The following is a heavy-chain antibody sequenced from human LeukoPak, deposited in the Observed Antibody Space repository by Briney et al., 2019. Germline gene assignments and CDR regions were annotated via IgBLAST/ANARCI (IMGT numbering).Heavy chain of an antibody. J-gene: IGHJ2*01. Sequence: KPSETLSLTCTVYGGSFSGYYWSWIRQPPGKGLEWIGEINHSGSTNYNPSLKSRVTISVDTSKNQFSLKLSSVTAADTAVYYCARGSYSSSWYFSWYFDLWGRGTLVTVSS. CDR1: GGSFSGYY. CDR2: INHSGST. CDR3: ARGSYSSSWYFSWYFDL. V-gene: IGHV4-34*01. D-gene: IGHD6-13*01.